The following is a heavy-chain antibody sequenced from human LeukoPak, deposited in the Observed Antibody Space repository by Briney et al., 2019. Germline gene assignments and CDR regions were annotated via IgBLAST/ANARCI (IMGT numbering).Heavy chain of an antibody. CDR3: AREGSAVTNFDY. D-gene: IGHD3-10*01. J-gene: IGHJ4*02. CDR1: GGSFSGYY. V-gene: IGHV4-34*01. CDR2: INHSGTT. Sequence: SETLSFTCAVYGGSFSGYYWSWIRQPPGKGLEWIGEINHSGTTNYNPSLKSRVTMSVDTSKNQFSLKVSSVTAADTAVYYCAREGSAVTNFDYWGQGTLVTVSS.